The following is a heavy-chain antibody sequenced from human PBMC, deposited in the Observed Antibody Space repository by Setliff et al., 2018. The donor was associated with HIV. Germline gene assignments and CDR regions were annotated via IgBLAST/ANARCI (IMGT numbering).Heavy chain of an antibody. CDR3: ARKKKDYYGSGSYSGYYYYYHMDV. J-gene: IGHJ6*03. CDR1: GYTFSGYY. D-gene: IGHD3-10*01. Sequence: GASVKVSCKASGYTFSGYYIHWVRQAPGQGLEWMGWINPNSGGTNYAQKFQGRVNMTRDTSITTAYLELSSLRSDDTAVFFCARKKKDYYGSGSYSGYYYYYHMDVWGQGTTVTV. CDR2: INPNSGGT. V-gene: IGHV1-2*02.